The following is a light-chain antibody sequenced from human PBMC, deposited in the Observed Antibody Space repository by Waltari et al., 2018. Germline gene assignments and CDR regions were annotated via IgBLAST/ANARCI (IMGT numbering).Light chain of an antibody. V-gene: IGKV1-39*01. J-gene: IGKJ5*01. CDR1: QSISNY. CDR2: AAS. Sequence: DIQMTQSPSSLSASVGDRVTITSRASQSISNYLHWYQQKPGRAPKSLSYAASSLQSGVPSRFRGRGSGTDFTLAISRLQPEDFATYYCQQSSITPKTFGQGTRLEIK. CDR3: QQSSITPKT.